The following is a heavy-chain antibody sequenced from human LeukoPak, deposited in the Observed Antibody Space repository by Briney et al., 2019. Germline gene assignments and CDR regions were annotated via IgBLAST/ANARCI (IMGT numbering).Heavy chain of an antibody. CDR1: GGSISSYY. CDR2: IYYSGST. CDR3: AMLRYFDWFFDY. D-gene: IGHD3-9*01. J-gene: IGHJ4*02. V-gene: IGHV4-59*01. Sequence: PSETLSLTCTVSGGSISSYYWSWVRQPPGKGLEWIGYIYYSGSTNYNPSLKSRVTISVDTSKIQISLKLSSVTAADTAVYYCAMLRYFDWFFDYWGQGTLVTVSS.